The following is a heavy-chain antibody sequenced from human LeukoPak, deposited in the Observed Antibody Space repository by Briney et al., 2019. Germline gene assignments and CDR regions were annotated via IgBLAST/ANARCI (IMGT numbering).Heavy chain of an antibody. CDR2: IYYSGST. J-gene: IGHJ3*02. CDR3: ARRDSSGWYGVDAFDI. Sequence: PSETLSLTCTVSGGSISSSSYYWGWIRQPPGKGLEWIVSIYYSGSTYYNPSLKSRVTISVDTSKNQFSLKLSSVTAADTAVYYCARRDSSGWYGVDAFDIWGQGTMVTVSS. D-gene: IGHD6-19*01. CDR1: GGSISSSSYY. V-gene: IGHV4-39*01.